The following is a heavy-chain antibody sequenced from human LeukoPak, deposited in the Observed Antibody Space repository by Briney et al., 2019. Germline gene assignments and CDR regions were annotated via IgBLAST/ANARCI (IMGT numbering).Heavy chain of an antibody. D-gene: IGHD3-22*01. CDR1: GFTFSSYG. CDR3: AKDGYDSSGYGYFQH. J-gene: IGHJ1*01. Sequence: GGSLRLXCAASGFTFSSYGMQWVRQAPGKGLEWVAVIWYDGSNKYYADSVKGRFTISRDNSKNTLYLQMNSLRAEDTAVYYCAKDGYDSSGYGYFQHWGQGTLVTVSS. V-gene: IGHV3-33*06. CDR2: IWYDGSNK.